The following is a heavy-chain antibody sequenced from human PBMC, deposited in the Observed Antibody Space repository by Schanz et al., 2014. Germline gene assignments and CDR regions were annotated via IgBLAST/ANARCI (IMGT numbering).Heavy chain of an antibody. CDR3: ATIGVNDYWRFGLDL. D-gene: IGHD3-16*01. CDR2: VIPALATT. CDR1: GGAFNTYT. V-gene: IGHV1-69*08. J-gene: IGHJ6*02. Sequence: QVPLVQSGAELKKPGSSVKVSCKESGGAFNTYTISWVRQAPGQGLEWMGRVIPALATTNYAQKFQGRVTITADKSTSTAYMELKSLRSADTAVYYCATIGVNDYWRFGLDLWGQGTTVTVSS.